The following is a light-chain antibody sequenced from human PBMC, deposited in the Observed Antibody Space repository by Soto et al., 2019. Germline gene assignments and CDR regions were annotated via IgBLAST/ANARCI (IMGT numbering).Light chain of an antibody. Sequence: YELTQPPSVSVAPGQTARISCGGNNIGDKNVHWYQQRPGQAPVLVIYDDSDRPSGIAERLSGSNSGNTATLTINRVEAGDEADYFCQVWDSSSDQYVFGPGTKVTVL. V-gene: IGLV3-21*02. J-gene: IGLJ1*01. CDR2: DDS. CDR3: QVWDSSSDQYV. CDR1: NIGDKN.